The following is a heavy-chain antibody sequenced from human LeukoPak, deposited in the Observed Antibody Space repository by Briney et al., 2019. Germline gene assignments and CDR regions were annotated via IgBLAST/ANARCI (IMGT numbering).Heavy chain of an antibody. V-gene: IGHV1-8*01. CDR1: GYTFTSYD. Sequence: GASVKVSCKASGYTFTSYDINWARQATGQGLEWMGWMNPNSGNTGYAQKFQGRVTMTRNTSISTAYMELSSLRSEDTAVYYCARGGTRYGSGSYFDWFDPWGQGTLVTVSS. CDR3: ARGGTRYGSGSYFDWFDP. D-gene: IGHD3-10*01. CDR2: MNPNSGNT. J-gene: IGHJ5*02.